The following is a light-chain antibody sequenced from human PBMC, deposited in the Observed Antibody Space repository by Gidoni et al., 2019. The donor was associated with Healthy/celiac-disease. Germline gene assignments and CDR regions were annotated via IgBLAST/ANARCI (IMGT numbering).Light chain of an antibody. J-gene: IGLJ1*01. Sequence: QSVLTQPPSVSGAPGPRVTISCTGRSSNIGAGYDVHWYQQLPGTAPKLLIYGNSNRPSGVPDRFSGSKSGTSASLAITGLQAEDEADYYCQSYDSSLSVYVFGTGTKVTVL. CDR3: QSYDSSLSVYV. V-gene: IGLV1-40*01. CDR1: SSNIGAGYD. CDR2: GNS.